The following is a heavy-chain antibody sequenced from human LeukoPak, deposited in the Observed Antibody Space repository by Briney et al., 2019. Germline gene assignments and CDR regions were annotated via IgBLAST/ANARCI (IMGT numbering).Heavy chain of an antibody. J-gene: IGHJ4*02. CDR1: GFTFSSYS. CDR2: ISSSSSYI. CDR3: ARDVSTRNWARNDVDY. V-gene: IGHV3-21*01. D-gene: IGHD1-1*01. Sequence: GSLRLSCAASGFTFSSYSMNWVRQAPGKGLEWVSSISSSSSYIYYADSVKGRFTISRDNAKNSLYLQTNSLRAEDTAVYYCARDVSTRNWARNDVDYWGQGTLVTVSS.